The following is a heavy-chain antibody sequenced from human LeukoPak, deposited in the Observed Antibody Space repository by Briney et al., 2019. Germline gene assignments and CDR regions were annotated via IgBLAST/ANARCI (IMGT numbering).Heavy chain of an antibody. V-gene: IGHV4-39*01. CDR1: GGSIISTRHH. CDR2: VHYSGTT. J-gene: IGHJ4*02. D-gene: IGHD2-21*02. Sequence: PSETLSLTCSVAGGSIISTRHHWDWIRQPPGKGLEWIASVHYSGTTYYNPSLKSRVTISVDTSKNQFSLKLTSVTPADTAAYYCARRLHYYDFWGQGTLVTVSS. CDR3: ARRLHYYDF.